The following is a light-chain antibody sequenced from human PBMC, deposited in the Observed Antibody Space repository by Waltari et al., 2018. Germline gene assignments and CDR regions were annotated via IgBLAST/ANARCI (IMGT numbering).Light chain of an antibody. CDR1: KSVLYSSNNKNY. CDR2: WAS. J-gene: IGKJ4*01. CDR3: QQYYRTPLT. V-gene: IGKV4-1*01. Sequence: DIVMTQAPDCLAVSLGERATINCKSSKSVLYSSNNKNYLAWYQQKPGQPPKLLIYWASTRESGVPDRFSGSGSGTDFTLTISSLQAEDVAVYYCQQYYRTPLTFGGGTKVEIK.